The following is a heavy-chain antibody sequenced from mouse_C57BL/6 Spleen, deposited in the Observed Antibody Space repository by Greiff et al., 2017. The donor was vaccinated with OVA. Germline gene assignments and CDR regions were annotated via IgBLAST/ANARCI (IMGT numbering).Heavy chain of an antibody. CDR1: GYTFTSYT. CDR3: AREGVKLYFDV. Sequence: VQGVESGAELARPGASVKMSCKASGYTFTSYTMHWVKQRPGQGLEWIGYINPSSGYTKYNQKFKDKATLTADKSSSTAYMQLSSLTSEDSAVYYCAREGVKLYFDVWGTGTTVTVSS. CDR2: INPSSGYT. J-gene: IGHJ1*03. D-gene: IGHD2-1*01. V-gene: IGHV1-4*01.